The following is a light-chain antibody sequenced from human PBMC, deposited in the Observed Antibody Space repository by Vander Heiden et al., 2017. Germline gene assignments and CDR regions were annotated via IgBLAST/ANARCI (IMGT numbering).Light chain of an antibody. Sequence: QSALTQHASVSGSPGQSIPISCTGTSSDVGGYNLVSWYQQHPGKAPQLMIYDVTNRPSGVSDRFSGSKSGNTASLTIAGLQAEDEADYYCCSYADSSTLVFGGGTKLTVL. CDR3: CSYADSSTLV. CDR1: SSDVGGYNL. V-gene: IGLV2-23*02. CDR2: DVT. J-gene: IGLJ2*01.